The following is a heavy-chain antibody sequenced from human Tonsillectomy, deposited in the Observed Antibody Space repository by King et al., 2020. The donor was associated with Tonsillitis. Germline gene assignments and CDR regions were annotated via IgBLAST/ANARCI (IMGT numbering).Heavy chain of an antibody. CDR2: IITIFGTA. Sequence: QLVQSGAEVKKPGSSVKVSCKASGGTFSSYAISWVRQAPGQGLEWMGGIITIFGTANYAQKFQGRVTLTADESTSTAYMELSSLRSEDTAVYYCARDDVCCSGGSCPRWFDPWGQGALFTVSS. CDR1: GGTFSSYA. D-gene: IGHD2-15*01. J-gene: IGHJ5*02. V-gene: IGHV1-69*12. CDR3: ARDDVCCSGGSCPRWFDP.